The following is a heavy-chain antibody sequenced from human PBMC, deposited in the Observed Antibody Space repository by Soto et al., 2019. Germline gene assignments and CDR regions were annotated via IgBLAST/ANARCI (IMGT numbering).Heavy chain of an antibody. D-gene: IGHD6-6*01. CDR2: ISGSGGST. V-gene: IGHV3-23*01. J-gene: IGHJ4*02. CDR1: GFTFSSYA. CDR3: AKDYRQLAVGNHDY. Sequence: GGSLRLSCAASGFTFSSYAMSWVRQAPGKGLEWVSAISGSGGSTYYADSVKGRFTISRDNSKHTLYLQMNSLRAEDTAVYYCAKDYRQLAVGNHDYWGQGTLVTVSS.